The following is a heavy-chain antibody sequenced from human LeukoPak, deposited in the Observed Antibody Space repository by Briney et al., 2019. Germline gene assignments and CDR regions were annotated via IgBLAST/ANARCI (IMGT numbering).Heavy chain of an antibody. CDR1: GFTFSSYS. CDR2: ISSSSGYI. J-gene: IGHJ3*02. V-gene: IGHV3-21*01. Sequence: AGGSLRLSCATSGFTFSSYSMDLVRQAPGKGLEGVSSISSSSGYIYYADSVKGRFTISRDNAKNSVYLLMNNLRAEDTAVYYCTREGPNDAFDIWGQGTMVTVSS. CDR3: TREGPNDAFDI.